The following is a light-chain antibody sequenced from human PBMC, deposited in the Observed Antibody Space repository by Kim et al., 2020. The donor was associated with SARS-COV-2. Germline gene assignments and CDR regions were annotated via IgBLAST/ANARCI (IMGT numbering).Light chain of an antibody. CDR3: QAWDRTSASFV. Sequence: SPGQTAIITCSGDNLGDKYVCWYQQRPGQSSVLVIYRDTGRPSGIPERFSGANSGNTATLTISGTQAMDEADYYCQAWDRTSASFVFGSGTKVTVL. CDR2: RDT. V-gene: IGLV3-1*01. J-gene: IGLJ1*01. CDR1: NLGDKY.